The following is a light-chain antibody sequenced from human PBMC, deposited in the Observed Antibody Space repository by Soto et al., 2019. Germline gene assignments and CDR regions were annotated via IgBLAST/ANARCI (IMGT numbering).Light chain of an antibody. CDR2: ATS. CDR1: QAISSY. J-gene: IGKJ4*01. V-gene: IGKV1-27*01. Sequence: DIQLTQSPSSLSASVGDRVTITCRASQAISSYLAWYQQKPGKVPELLIYATSTLQSGAPSRFSGSGSGTDFTLTISSLQPEDVATYYRHKHNHAPTFGGGTKVEIK. CDR3: HKHNHAPT.